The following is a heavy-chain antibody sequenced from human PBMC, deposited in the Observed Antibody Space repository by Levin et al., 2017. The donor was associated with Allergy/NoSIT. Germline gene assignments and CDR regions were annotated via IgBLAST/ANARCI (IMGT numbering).Heavy chain of an antibody. J-gene: IGHJ4*02. CDR1: GGSINSYY. CDR2: IFYSGST. V-gene: IGHV4-59*01. Sequence: SQTLSLTCNVSGGSINSYYWSWIRQPPGKGLEWIGYIFYSGSTNYNPSLESRVTLSVDTPNNKFSLKLGSVTAADTAIYYCARGARQASGGGHFDYWGQGTLVTVSS. D-gene: IGHD4-23*01. CDR3: ARGARQASGGGHFDY.